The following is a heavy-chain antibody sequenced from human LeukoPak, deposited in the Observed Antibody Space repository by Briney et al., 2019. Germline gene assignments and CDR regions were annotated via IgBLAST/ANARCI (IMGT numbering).Heavy chain of an antibody. V-gene: IGHV4-34*01. Sequence: PSETLSLTCAVYGGSFSGYYWNWIRQPPGKGLEWVGGINHSGSSNYNPSLKSRITISVDTSKNQFSLHLSSVTAADTAVYYCARASIVGDKRTRSGTFDLWGQGTMVTVSS. CDR3: ARASIVGDKRTRSGTFDL. D-gene: IGHD1-26*01. CDR1: GGSFSGYY. J-gene: IGHJ3*01. CDR2: INHSGSS.